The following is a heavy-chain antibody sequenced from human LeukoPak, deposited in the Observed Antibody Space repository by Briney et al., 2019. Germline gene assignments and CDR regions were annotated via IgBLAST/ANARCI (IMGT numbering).Heavy chain of an antibody. V-gene: IGHV3-13*01. Sequence: GGSLKLSCTASGFTFSDYDMHWVRQATGKGLEWVSAIGTAGDTYYTGSVKGRFTISRENAKNSLYLQMNSLRAGDTAVYYCARVAKERVGGVYYFDYWGQGTLVTVSS. CDR3: ARVAKERVGGVYYFDY. J-gene: IGHJ4*02. CDR2: IGTAGDT. D-gene: IGHD1-1*01. CDR1: GFTFSDYD.